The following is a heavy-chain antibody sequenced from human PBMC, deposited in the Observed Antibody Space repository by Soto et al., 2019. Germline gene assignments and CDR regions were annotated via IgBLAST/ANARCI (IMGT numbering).Heavy chain of an antibody. V-gene: IGHV3-74*01. Sequence: GGSLRLSCAASKFTITSYWMHWVRQAPGKGLVWVSRINSDGSTIYYADSVKGRFTISRDNAKNSLYLQMNSLRDEDTAVYYCASGNPITMIVVVAPDFDYWGQGTLVTVSS. CDR3: ASGNPITMIVVVAPDFDY. D-gene: IGHD3-22*01. CDR1: KFTITSYW. CDR2: INSDGSTI. J-gene: IGHJ4*02.